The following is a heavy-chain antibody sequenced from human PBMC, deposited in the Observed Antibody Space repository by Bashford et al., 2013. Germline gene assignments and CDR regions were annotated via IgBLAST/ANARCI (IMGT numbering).Heavy chain of an antibody. D-gene: IGHD4-17*01. J-gene: IGHJ4*02. V-gene: IGHV4-59*01. Sequence: SSETLSLTCTVSGGSISSYYWSWIRQPPGKGLEWIGYIYYSGSTNYNPSLKSRVTISVDTSKNQFSLKLSSVTAADTAVYYCARRPPGDYALDYVGPGNPGHRLL. CDR3: ARRPPGDYALDY. CDR1: GGSISSYY. CDR2: IYYSGST.